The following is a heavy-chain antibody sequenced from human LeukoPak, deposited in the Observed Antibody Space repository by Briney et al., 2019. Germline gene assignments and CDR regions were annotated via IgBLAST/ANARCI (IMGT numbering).Heavy chain of an antibody. J-gene: IGHJ4*02. Sequence: GGSLRLSCGASGFTFSSYGMHWVRQAPGKGLEWVAFIRYDGSNEYYADSVKGRFTISRDNSKNTLYLDMNSLRTDDTAVYYCARDIDFNDGRGYHLFDSWGQGTLVTVSS. CDR2: IRYDGSNE. V-gene: IGHV3-30*02. CDR1: GFTFSSYG. D-gene: IGHD2-15*01. CDR3: ARDIDFNDGRGYHLFDS.